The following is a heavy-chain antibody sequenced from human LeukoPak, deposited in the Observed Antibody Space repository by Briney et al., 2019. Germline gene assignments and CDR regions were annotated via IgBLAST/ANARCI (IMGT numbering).Heavy chain of an antibody. CDR1: GFTLSSYN. CDR2: ISYSSGSI. Sequence: GGSLRLSCAASGFTLSSYNMNWVRQAPGGGLEWVSYISYSSGSIYYADSVKGRFTISRDNAKNSLYLQMNSLRDEDTAVYYCARDGQTERASRNDAFDIWGQGTMVTVSA. J-gene: IGHJ3*02. V-gene: IGHV3-48*02. CDR3: ARDGQTERASRNDAFDI.